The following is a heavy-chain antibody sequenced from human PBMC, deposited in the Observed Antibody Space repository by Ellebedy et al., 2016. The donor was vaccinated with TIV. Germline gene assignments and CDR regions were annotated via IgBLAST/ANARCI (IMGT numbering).Heavy chain of an antibody. CDR1: GFPFSTNT. CDR3: AGGGPDYTYGLIGA. D-gene: IGHD5-18*01. J-gene: IGHJ5*02. V-gene: IGHV3-23*01. CDR2: ISYSGDTT. Sequence: PGGSLRLSCAVSGFPFSTNTMSWVRQAPGQGLEWASIISYSGDTTFYADSVKGRFTISRDNSKNTLYLQMNSLRAEDTASYYCAGGGPDYTYGLIGAWGQGTLVTVSS.